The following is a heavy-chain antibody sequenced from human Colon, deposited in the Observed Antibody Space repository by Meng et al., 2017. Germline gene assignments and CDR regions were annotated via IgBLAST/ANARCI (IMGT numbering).Heavy chain of an antibody. CDR3: ARIRPRLGGKTFDP. CDR1: GDSITSGGYY. Sequence: QVPLLESGPCLVKPSQTLSLPCNVSGDSITSGGYYWSWIRQPPWKGLEWIGEINHSGSTNYNPSLKSRVTISVDTSKNQFSLKLSSVTSADTAVYYCARIRPRLGGKTFDPWGQGTLVTVSS. D-gene: IGHD3-16*01. CDR2: INHSGST. J-gene: IGHJ5*02. V-gene: IGHV4-31*03.